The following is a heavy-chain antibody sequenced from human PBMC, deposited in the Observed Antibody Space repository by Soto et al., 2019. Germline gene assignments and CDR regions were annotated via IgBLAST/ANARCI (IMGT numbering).Heavy chain of an antibody. CDR2: IKQDGGEK. CDR1: GFTFSSYW. V-gene: IGHV3-7*01. Sequence: LRLSCAASGFTFSSYWMSWVRQAPGKGLEWVANIKQDGGEKYYMDSVKGRFTVSRDNAKNSLYLQMNSLRAEDTAVYFCARVTYSYGWIFDYWGQGTLVTVSS. J-gene: IGHJ4*01. D-gene: IGHD3-16*01. CDR3: ARVTYSYGWIFDY.